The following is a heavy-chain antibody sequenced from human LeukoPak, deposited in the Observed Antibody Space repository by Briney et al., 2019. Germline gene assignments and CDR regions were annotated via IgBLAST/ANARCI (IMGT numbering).Heavy chain of an antibody. Sequence: SETLSLTCTVSGGSISSCSYYWGWIRQPPGQGLEWIGSIYYSGSTYYNPSLKSRVTISVDTSKNRFSLKLSSVTAADTAVYYCARRIYYYDSSGYSAYLDYWGQGTLVTVSS. CDR3: ARRIYYYDSSGYSAYLDY. D-gene: IGHD3-22*01. CDR1: GGSISSCSYY. CDR2: IYYSGST. V-gene: IGHV4-39*01. J-gene: IGHJ4*02.